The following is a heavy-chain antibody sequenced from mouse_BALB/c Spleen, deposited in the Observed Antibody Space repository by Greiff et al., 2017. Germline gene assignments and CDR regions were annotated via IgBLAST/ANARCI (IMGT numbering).Heavy chain of an antibody. CDR2: IYPGSGST. Sequence: QVQLQQPGAELVKPGTSVKLSCKASGYNFTSYWINWVKLRPGQGLEWIGDIYPGSGSTNYNEKFKSKATLTVDTSSSTAYMQLSSLASEDSALYYCARWDHYYAMDYWGQGTSVTVSS. CDR3: ARWDHYYAMDY. CDR1: GYNFTSYW. D-gene: IGHD4-1*01. J-gene: IGHJ4*01. V-gene: IGHV1-55*01.